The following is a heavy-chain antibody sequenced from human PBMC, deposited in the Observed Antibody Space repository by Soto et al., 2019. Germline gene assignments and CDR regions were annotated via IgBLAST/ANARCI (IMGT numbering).Heavy chain of an antibody. J-gene: IGHJ6*02. CDR1: GFPFSYYA. CDR3: ARDSFFRPLAYFGMDV. D-gene: IGHD3-10*01. CDR2: ISYEGSNT. Sequence: QVQMVESGGGVVQPGRSLRLSCAASGFPFSYYAMHWVRQSPGKGLEWVALISYEGSNTFYADAVKGRFTISRDNTKDTLNLQMNSLRLEDTAVYYCARDSFFRPLAYFGMDVWGQGTTVIVSS. V-gene: IGHV3-30-3*01.